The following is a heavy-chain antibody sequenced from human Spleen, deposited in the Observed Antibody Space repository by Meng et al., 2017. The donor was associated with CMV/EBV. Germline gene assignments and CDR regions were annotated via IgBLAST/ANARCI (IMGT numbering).Heavy chain of an antibody. CDR1: GFTFSSYG. Sequence: GESLKISCAASGFTFSSYGMHWVRQAPGKGLEWVAFIRYDGSNKYYADSVKSRFTISRDNSKNTLYLQMNSLRAEDTAVYYCAKLPETRGLGYYDSSGYSDYWGQGTMVTVSS. CDR3: AKLPETRGLGYYDSSGYSDY. D-gene: IGHD3-22*01. V-gene: IGHV3-30*02. CDR2: IRYDGSNK. J-gene: IGHJ4*02.